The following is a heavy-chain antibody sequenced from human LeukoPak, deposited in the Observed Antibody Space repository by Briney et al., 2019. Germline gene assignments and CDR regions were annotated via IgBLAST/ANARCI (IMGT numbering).Heavy chain of an antibody. V-gene: IGHV3-11*04. D-gene: IGHD6-6*01. J-gene: IGHJ4*02. CDR3: ARDRESSSMSWAFDY. CDR2: ISPGGSTI. Sequence: GGSLRLSWAASGFTFSEYYMTWIRQAPGKGLEWLSYISPGGSTIYYADSMKGRPTISRDNAKKSLDLQMNSLRAEDTAVYYCARDRESSSMSWAFDYWGQGTLVTVSS. CDR1: GFTFSEYY.